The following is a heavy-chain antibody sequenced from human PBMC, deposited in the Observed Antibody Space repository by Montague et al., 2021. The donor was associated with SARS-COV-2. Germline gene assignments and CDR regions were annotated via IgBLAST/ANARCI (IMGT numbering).Heavy chain of an antibody. CDR2: INSSGST. V-gene: IGHV4-61*09. D-gene: IGHD4-17*01. Sequence: TLSLTCTVSGGSIRSGSYNWIWIRQPAGKELVWIVHINSSGSTNYNPSLKSRVTMSVDTPKNQFSLKVSSVTAADTAVYYCARDYGDYSYYYGLDVWGQGTTVTVSS. CDR3: ARDYGDYSYYYGLDV. CDR1: GGSIRSGSYN. J-gene: IGHJ6*02.